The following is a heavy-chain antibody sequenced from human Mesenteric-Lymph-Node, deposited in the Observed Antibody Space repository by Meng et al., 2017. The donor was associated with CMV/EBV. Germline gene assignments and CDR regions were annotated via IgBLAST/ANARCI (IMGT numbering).Heavy chain of an antibody. CDR3: GRDKKWGGVDIVVVPAAPFDY. Sequence: ASVKVSCKASGYTFTSYGISWVRQAPGQGLEWMGWISAYNGNTNYAQKLQGRVTMTTDTSTSTAYMELRSLRSDDQAVYYCGRDKKWGGVDIVVVPAAPFDYWGQGTLVTVSS. CDR2: ISAYNGNT. V-gene: IGHV1-18*01. D-gene: IGHD2-2*03. J-gene: IGHJ4*02. CDR1: GYTFTSYG.